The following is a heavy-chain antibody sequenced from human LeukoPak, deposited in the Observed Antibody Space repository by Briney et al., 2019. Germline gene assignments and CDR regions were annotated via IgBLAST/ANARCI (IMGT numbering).Heavy chain of an antibody. V-gene: IGHV3-23*01. D-gene: IGHD3-3*01. CDR2: ISGGGNTT. CDR1: GFAFSTYC. J-gene: IGHJ4*02. Sequence: PGGSLRLSCSGSGFAFSTYCMSWVRQAPGKGLEWVSGISGGGNTTYYTDSMKGRFTISRDNSKNTLYLQMSSLTAEDTAVYYCAKEIPQYYDFWSGYFHWGQGTLVTVSS. CDR3: AKEIPQYYDFWSGYFH.